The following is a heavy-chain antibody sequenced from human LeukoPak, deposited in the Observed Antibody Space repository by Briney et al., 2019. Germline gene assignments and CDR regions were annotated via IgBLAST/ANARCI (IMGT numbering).Heavy chain of an antibody. Sequence: ASVKVCCKASGYTFTGYYMHWVRQAPGQGLEWMGWINPNSGGTNYAQKFQGRVTMTRDTSISTAYMELSRLRSNDTAVYYCARDLGFAGTTKGAFDIWGQGTMVTVSS. CDR1: GYTFTGYY. CDR3: ARDLGFAGTTKGAFDI. CDR2: INPNSGGT. V-gene: IGHV1-2*02. J-gene: IGHJ3*02. D-gene: IGHD1-1*01.